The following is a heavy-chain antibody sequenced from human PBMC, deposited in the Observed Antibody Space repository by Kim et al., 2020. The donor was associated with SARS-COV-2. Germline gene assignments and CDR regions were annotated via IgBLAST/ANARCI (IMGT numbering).Heavy chain of an antibody. CDR1: GFTFDDYT. Sequence: GGSLRLSCAASGFTFDDYTMHWVRQAPGKGLEWVSLISWDGGSTYYADSVKGRFTISRDNSKNSLYLQMNSLRTEDTALYYCAKNRGYCSGGSCPYYFDYWCQRTLVTVSS. CDR3: AKNRGYCSGGSCPYYFDY. D-gene: IGHD2-15*01. V-gene: IGHV3-43*01. J-gene: IGHJ4*02. CDR2: ISWDGGST.